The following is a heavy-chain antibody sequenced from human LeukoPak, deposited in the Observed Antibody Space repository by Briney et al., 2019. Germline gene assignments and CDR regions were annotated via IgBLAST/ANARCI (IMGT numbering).Heavy chain of an antibody. CDR1: GFTFSTYT. CDR2: IYNSGAGI. Sequence: GGSLRLSCAASGFTFSTYTMSWVRQAPGKGLEWVSSIYNSGAGIFYADSVKGRLTISRDNSKNTLYLQMNSLRAEDTAVYYCAKDVAPDSGWDLDYWGQGTLVTVSS. D-gene: IGHD6-19*01. V-gene: IGHV3-23*01. CDR3: AKDVAPDSGWDLDY. J-gene: IGHJ4*02.